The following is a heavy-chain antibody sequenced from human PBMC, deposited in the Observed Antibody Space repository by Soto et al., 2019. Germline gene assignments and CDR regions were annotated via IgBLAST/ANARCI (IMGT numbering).Heavy chain of an antibody. CDR2: IYYSGST. Sequence: SETLSLTCTVSGGSVSSGSYYWSWIRQPPGKGLEWIGYIYYSGSTNYNPSLKSRVTISVDTSKNQFSLKLSSVTAADTAVYYCARGPNPWPSESSDIWGEGTMVTVSS. CDR1: GGSVSSGSYY. J-gene: IGHJ3*02. V-gene: IGHV4-61*01. CDR3: ARGPNPWPSESSDI.